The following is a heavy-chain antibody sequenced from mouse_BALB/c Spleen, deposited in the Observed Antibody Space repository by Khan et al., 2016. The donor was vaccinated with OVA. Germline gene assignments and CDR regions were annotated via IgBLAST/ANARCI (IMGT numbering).Heavy chain of an antibody. CDR2: IVPESSNG. CDR3: ASENYYDRNCYAMDY. V-gene: IGHV1S41*01. D-gene: IGHD1-1*01. Sequence: DLVKPGPSVYLSCTVSGYSFTSYWINWINQRPGQGLEWLVRIVPESSNGYYNDMLKGQATLTVDTSTNTAYLQLSSLSSEDSDDYVCASENYYDRNCYAMDYWGQGTSVTVSS. CDR1: GYSFTSYW. J-gene: IGHJ4*01.